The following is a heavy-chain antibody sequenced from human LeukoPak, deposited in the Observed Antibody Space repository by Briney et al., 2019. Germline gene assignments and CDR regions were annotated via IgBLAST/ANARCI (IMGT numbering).Heavy chain of an antibody. CDR3: TRDTGTTGEVKFDP. CDR1: GGSISSSNW. V-gene: IGHV4-4*02. CDR2: IYHSGST. D-gene: IGHD4-17*01. Sequence: SETVSLTCAVSGGSISSSNWWSWVRQPPGKGLEWIGEIYHSGSTNYTPSLKSRDTISVDKSKRQFSLNLMSVAAADTAVYYCTRDTGTTGEVKFDPWGQGTLVTVSS. J-gene: IGHJ5*02.